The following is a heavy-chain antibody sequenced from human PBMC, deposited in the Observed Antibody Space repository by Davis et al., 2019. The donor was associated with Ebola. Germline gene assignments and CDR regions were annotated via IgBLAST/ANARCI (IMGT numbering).Heavy chain of an antibody. CDR2: INPNSGGT. V-gene: IGHV1-2*02. D-gene: IGHD4-17*01. J-gene: IGHJ5*02. CDR1: GDTFSSFA. CDR3: ARDSSTVTTTWFDP. Sequence: ASVKVSCKASGDTFSSFAFTWVRQAPGQGLEWMGWINPNSGGTNYAQKFQGRVTMTRDTSISTAYMELSRLRSDDTAVYYCARDSSTVTTTWFDPWGQGTLVTVSS.